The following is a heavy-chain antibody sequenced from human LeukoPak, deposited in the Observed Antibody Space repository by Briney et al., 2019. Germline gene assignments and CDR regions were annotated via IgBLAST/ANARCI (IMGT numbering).Heavy chain of an antibody. D-gene: IGHD6-19*01. CDR3: ARERRYSSKKDY. Sequence: GASVKVSCKASGGTFSSYAISWVRQAPGQGLEWMGGIIPIFGTANYAQKFQGRVTITADESTSTAYMELSSLRSEDTAVYYCARERRYSSKKDYWGQGTLVTVSS. CDR1: GGTFSSYA. J-gene: IGHJ4*02. V-gene: IGHV1-69*13. CDR2: IIPIFGTA.